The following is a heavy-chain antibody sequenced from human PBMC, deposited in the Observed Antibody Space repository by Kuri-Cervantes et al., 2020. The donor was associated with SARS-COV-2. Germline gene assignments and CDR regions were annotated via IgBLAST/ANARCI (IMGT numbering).Heavy chain of an antibody. V-gene: IGHV4-59*08. CDR1: GGSISSYY. CDR3: ARLAIGYCSSTSYQSGFDP. J-gene: IGHJ5*02. D-gene: IGHD2-2*01. Sequence: SETLSLTCTVSGGSISSYYWSWIRQPPGKGLEWIGYIYYSGSTNYSPSLKSRVTISVDTSKNQFSLKLSSVTAADTAVYYCARLAIGYCSSTSYQSGFDPWGQGTLVTVSS. CDR2: IYYSGST.